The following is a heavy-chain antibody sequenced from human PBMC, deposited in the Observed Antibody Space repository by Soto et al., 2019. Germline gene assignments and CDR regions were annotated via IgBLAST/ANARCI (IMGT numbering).Heavy chain of an antibody. V-gene: IGHV4-59*01. Sequence: PSETLSLTCTVSGGSISSYYWSWIRQPPGKGLEWIGYIYYSGSTNYNPSLKSRVTISVDTSKNQFSLRLSSVTAADTAVYYCARRGGGDYKVFDYWGQGTLVTVSS. CDR1: GGSISSYY. CDR3: ARRGGGDYKVFDY. CDR2: IYYSGST. J-gene: IGHJ4*02. D-gene: IGHD2-21*02.